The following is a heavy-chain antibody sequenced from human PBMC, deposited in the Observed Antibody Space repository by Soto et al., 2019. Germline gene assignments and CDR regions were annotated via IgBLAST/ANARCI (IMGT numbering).Heavy chain of an antibody. D-gene: IGHD2-2*01. V-gene: IGHV4-59*01. CDR3: ARGRHCTSTSCFGFPSIWFDP. Sequence: PSATLSLTCTVSGIPITGDYWGWIRQPPGKALESIGHIYYTGSTRYNPSLTSRVTISLDTSREQFSLKLTSVTAADTAVYYCARGRHCTSTSCFGFPSIWFDPWGQGNLVTVSS. J-gene: IGHJ5*02. CDR2: IYYTGST. CDR1: GIPITGDY.